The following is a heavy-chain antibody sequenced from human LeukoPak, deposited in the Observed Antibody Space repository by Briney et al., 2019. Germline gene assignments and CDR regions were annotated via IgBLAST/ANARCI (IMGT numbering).Heavy chain of an antibody. CDR2: IIPIFGTA. CDR3: ARESRTVGRERSPPFEKYFDY. J-gene: IGHJ4*02. Sequence: GASVKVSCKASGGTFSSYAISWVRQAPGQGLEWMGGIIPIFGTANYAQKFQGRVTITADESTSTAYMELSRLRSDDTAVYYCARESRTVGRERSPPFEKYFDYWGQGTLVTVSS. CDR1: GGTFSSYA. D-gene: IGHD1-26*01. V-gene: IGHV1-69*13.